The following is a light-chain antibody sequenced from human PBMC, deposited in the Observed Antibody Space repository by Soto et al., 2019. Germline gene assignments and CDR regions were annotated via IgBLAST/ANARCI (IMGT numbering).Light chain of an antibody. CDR2: EVS. CDR1: SSDIGAYNS. J-gene: IGLJ1*01. Sequence: QSALTQPASVSGSPGQSITISCTGTSSDIGAYNSVSWYQQHPGKAPKLMIYEVSNRPSGVSNRFSASKSGNTASLTISGLQAEDEADYYCSSRTTSNPYVFGTGNKRTVL. V-gene: IGLV2-14*01. CDR3: SSRTTSNPYV.